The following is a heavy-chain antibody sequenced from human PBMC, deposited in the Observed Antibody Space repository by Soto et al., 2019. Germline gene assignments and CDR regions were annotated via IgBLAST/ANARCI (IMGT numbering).Heavy chain of an antibody. CDR2: ISSSGSTI. CDR1: GFTFSSYE. CDR3: ATRSPFYGMDV. V-gene: IGHV3-48*03. Sequence: HPVGSLRLSCAASGFTFSSYEMNRVRQAPGKGLEWVSYISSSGSTIYYADSVKGRFTISRDNAKNSLYLQMNSLRAEDTAVYYCATRSPFYGMDVWGQGTTVTVSS. J-gene: IGHJ6*02.